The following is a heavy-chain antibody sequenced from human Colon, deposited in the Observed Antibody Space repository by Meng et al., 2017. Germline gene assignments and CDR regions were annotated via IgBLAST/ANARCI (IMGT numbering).Heavy chain of an antibody. CDR1: GFSVSSDF. CDR3: ANRFV. V-gene: IGHV3-66*02. J-gene: IGHJ4*02. D-gene: IGHD3-3*01. Sequence: VELVESGGGLVQPGGSLRLSCAVSGFSVSSDFMIWVRQAPGKGLEWVSMIHSSAGTFFADSVKGRFTVSTDNSKNTLYLQMNSLRIEDTAVYHCANRFVWGLGTLVTVSS. CDR2: IHSSAGT.